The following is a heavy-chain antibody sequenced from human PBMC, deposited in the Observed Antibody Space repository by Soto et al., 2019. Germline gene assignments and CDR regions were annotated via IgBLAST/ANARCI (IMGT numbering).Heavy chain of an antibody. CDR2: IYYSGST. V-gene: IGHV4-30-4*01. D-gene: IGHD5-12*01. CDR3: ARWLGYGPHFDY. J-gene: IGHJ4*02. CDR1: GGSISSGDYY. Sequence: SETLSLTCTVSGGSISSGDYYWSWIRQPPGKGLEWIGYIYYSGSTYYNPSLKSRVTISVDTSKNQFSLKLSSVTAAATAVYYCARWLGYGPHFDYWGQGTLVTVSS.